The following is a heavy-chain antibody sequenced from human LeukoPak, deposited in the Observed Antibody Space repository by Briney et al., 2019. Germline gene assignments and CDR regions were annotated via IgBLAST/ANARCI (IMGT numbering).Heavy chain of an antibody. J-gene: IGHJ5*02. CDR1: GGSISSYY. CDR2: IYTSGST. Sequence: SETLSLTCTVSGGSISSYYWSWIRQPPGKGLEWIGYIYTSGSTNYNPSLKSRVTISVDTSKNQFSLKLSSVTAADTAVYYCARCGYYGSGSYYRFDPWGQGTLVTVSS. V-gene: IGHV4-4*09. D-gene: IGHD3-10*01. CDR3: ARCGYYGSGSYYRFDP.